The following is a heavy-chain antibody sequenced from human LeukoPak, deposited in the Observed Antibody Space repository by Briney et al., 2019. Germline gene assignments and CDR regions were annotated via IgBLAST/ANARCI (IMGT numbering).Heavy chain of an antibody. Sequence: ASVKVSCKASGYTFTSYGISWVRQAPGQGLERMGWINPNSGGTNYAQKFQGWVTMTRDTSISTAYMELSRLRSDDTAVYYCASAGRYDSSGYYRYWGQGTLVTVSS. CDR2: INPNSGGT. CDR1: GYTFTSYG. V-gene: IGHV1-2*04. CDR3: ASAGRYDSSGYYRY. D-gene: IGHD3-22*01. J-gene: IGHJ4*02.